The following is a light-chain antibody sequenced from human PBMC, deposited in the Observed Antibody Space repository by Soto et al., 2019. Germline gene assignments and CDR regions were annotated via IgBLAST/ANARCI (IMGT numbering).Light chain of an antibody. CDR1: QSVSSSY. CDR2: GAS. J-gene: IGKJ4*01. V-gene: IGKV3-20*01. CDR3: QQYGSSPLLT. Sequence: EIVLTQSPGTLCLSPGERATLSCRASQSVSSSYLAWYQQKPGQAPRLLIYGASSRATGIPDRFSGSGSGTDFTLTISRLEPEDFAVYYCQQYGSSPLLTFGGGTKVEIK.